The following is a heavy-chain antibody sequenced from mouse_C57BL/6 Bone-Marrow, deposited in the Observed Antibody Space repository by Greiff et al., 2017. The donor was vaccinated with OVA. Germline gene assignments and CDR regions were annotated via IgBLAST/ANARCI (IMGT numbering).Heavy chain of an antibody. J-gene: IGHJ3*01. V-gene: IGHV1-15*01. CDR3: TRNLITGFAY. CDR1: GYTFTDYE. Sequence: QVQLQQSGAELVRPGASVTLSCKASGYTFTDYEMHWVKQTPVHGLEWIGAIDPETGGTAYNQKFKGKAILTADKSSSTAYMELRSLTSEDSAVYYCTRNLITGFAYWGQGTLVTVSA. D-gene: IGHD1-1*01. CDR2: IDPETGGT.